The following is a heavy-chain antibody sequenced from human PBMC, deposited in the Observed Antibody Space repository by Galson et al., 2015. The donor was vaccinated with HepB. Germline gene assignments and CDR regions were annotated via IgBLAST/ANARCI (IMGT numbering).Heavy chain of an antibody. CDR2: ISAYNGNT. CDR3: ARKGYYYDSSGYSDEDY. V-gene: IGHV1-18*01. D-gene: IGHD3-22*01. Sequence: SVKVSCKASGYTFTSYGISWVRQAPGQGLEWMGWISAYNGNTNYAQKLQGRVTMTTDTSTSTAYMELRSLRSDDTAMYYCARKGYYYDSSGYSDEDYWGQGTLVTVSS. CDR1: GYTFTSYG. J-gene: IGHJ4*02.